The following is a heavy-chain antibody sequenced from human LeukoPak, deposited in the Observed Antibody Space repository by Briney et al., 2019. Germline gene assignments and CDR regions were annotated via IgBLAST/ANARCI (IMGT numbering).Heavy chain of an antibody. CDR3: AKDLRSSGYFPYYFDY. D-gene: IGHD3-22*01. J-gene: IGHJ4*02. CDR1: GFTFSSYG. CDR2: IRYHGSNK. V-gene: IGHV3-30*02. Sequence: GGSLRLSCAASGFTFSSYGMHWVRQAPGKGLEWVAFIRYHGSNKYYADSVKGRFTISRDNSKNTPYLQMNSLRAEDTAVYYCAKDLRSSGYFPYYFDYWGQGTLVTVSS.